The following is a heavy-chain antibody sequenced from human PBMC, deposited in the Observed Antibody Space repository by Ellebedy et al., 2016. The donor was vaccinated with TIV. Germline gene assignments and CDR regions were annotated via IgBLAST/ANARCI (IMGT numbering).Heavy chain of an antibody. V-gene: IGHV5-10-1*01. J-gene: IGHJ6*02. CDR3: ARQGGSTSFGDYYYYGMDV. D-gene: IGHD2-2*01. Sequence: GESLKISXKGSGYSFTSYWIGWVRQMPGKGLEWMGRIDPSDSYTNYSPSFQGHVTISADKSISTAYLQWSSLKASDTAMYYCARQGGSTSFGDYYYYGMDVWGQGTTVTVSS. CDR1: GYSFTSYW. CDR2: IDPSDSYT.